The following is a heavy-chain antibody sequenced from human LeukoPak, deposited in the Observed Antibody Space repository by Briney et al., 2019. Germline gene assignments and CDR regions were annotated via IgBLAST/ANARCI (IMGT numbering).Heavy chain of an antibody. CDR3: AIPGVSDY. V-gene: IGHV1-46*01. J-gene: IGHJ4*02. CDR1: GYTFTNYY. CDR2: INPSDGKT. Sequence: ASVKVSCKASGYTFTNYYMHWARQAPGQGLEWMGIINPSDGKTSYAQKFQGRVTMTRDTSTSTAYMELSSLRSEDTAVYYCAIPGVSDYWGQGTLVTVSS.